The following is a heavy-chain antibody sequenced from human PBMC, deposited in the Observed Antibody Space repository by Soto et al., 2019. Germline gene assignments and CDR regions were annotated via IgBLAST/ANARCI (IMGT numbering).Heavy chain of an antibody. CDR3: ANDRLQSSFMIRGEGMDV. CDR2: IYYSGST. V-gene: IGHV4-39*01. D-gene: IGHD4-4*01. J-gene: IGHJ6*02. Sequence: PSETLSLTCTVSGSSISSSSYYWVWIRQPPGKGLEWLGSIYYSGSTYYNPSLKSRVTISVDTSKSQCALKLSSVTAADTAVYYCANDRLQSSFMIRGEGMDVWGQGTTVTVS. CDR1: GSSISSSSYY.